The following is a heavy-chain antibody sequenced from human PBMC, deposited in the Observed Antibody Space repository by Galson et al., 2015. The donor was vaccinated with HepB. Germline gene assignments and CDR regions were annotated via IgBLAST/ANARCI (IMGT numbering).Heavy chain of an antibody. CDR2: IKSKNDGGTT. J-gene: IGHJ6*02. D-gene: IGHD5-18*01. CDR3: TTGGYRYGLEYFYGMDV. Sequence: SLRLSCAASGFTFTNAWMSWVRQAPGKGLEWVALIKSKNDGGTTDYAAPVKGRFTISRDDSKNTLYLQMNSLKNEDTAVYYCTTGGYRYGLEYFYGMDVWGQGTTVTVSS. V-gene: IGHV3-15*01. CDR1: GFTFTNAW.